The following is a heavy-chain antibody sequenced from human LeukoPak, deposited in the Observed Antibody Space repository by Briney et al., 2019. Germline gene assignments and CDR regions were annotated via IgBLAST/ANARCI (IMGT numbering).Heavy chain of an antibody. CDR3: ARGVTILGVVGNWFDP. V-gene: IGHV4-61*02. Sequence: PAETLSLTCTVSGGTISSGSYYWSWIRQPAGKGLEWIGRIYTSGSTNYNPSLESRVTISVDTSKNQFSLKLSSVTAADTAVYYCARGVTILGVVGNWFDPWGQGTLVTVSS. CDR2: IYTSGST. CDR1: GGTISSGSYY. J-gene: IGHJ5*02. D-gene: IGHD3-3*01.